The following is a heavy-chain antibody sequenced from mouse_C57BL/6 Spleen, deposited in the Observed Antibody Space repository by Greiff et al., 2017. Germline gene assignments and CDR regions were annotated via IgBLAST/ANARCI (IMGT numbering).Heavy chain of an antibody. CDR1: GFTFSSYG. CDR2: ISSGGSYT. D-gene: IGHD1-1*01. Sequence: EVQLVESGGDLVKPGGSLKLSCAASGFTFSSYGMSWVRQTPDKRLEWVATISSGGSYTYYPDSVKGRFTISSDNAKNTLYLQRSSLKSEDTAMYYCARHRYGSSFYAMDYWGQGTSVTVSS. CDR3: ARHRYGSSFYAMDY. V-gene: IGHV5-6*01. J-gene: IGHJ4*01.